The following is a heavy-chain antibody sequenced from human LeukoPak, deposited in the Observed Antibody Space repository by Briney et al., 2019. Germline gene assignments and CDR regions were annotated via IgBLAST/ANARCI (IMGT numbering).Heavy chain of an antibody. Sequence: ASVKVSCKASGYTFTSYYMHWVRQAPGQGLEWMGIINPSGGSTSYAQKFQGRVTMTRDTSTSTVYMKLSSLRSEDTAVYYCAREGVVVVAGDHPDWFDPWGQGTLVTVSS. D-gene: IGHD2-15*01. J-gene: IGHJ5*02. CDR2: INPSGGST. CDR1: GYTFTSYY. V-gene: IGHV1-46*01. CDR3: AREGVVVVAGDHPDWFDP.